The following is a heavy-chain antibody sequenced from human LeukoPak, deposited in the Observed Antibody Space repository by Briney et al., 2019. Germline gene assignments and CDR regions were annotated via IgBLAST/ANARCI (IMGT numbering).Heavy chain of an antibody. Sequence: SVKVSFKASGGTFSSYAISWVRQAPGQGLEWMGGIIPIFGTANYAQKFQGRVTITADKSTSTAYMELSSLRSEDTAVYYCARGTGANGDAFDIWGQGTMVTVSS. J-gene: IGHJ3*02. CDR2: IIPIFGTA. V-gene: IGHV1-69*06. D-gene: IGHD7-27*01. CDR1: GGTFSSYA. CDR3: ARGTGANGDAFDI.